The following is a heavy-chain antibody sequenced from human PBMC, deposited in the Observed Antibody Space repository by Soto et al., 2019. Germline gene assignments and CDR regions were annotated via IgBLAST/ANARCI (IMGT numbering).Heavy chain of an antibody. CDR1: GFTFSSYE. Sequence: GGSLRLSCAPSGFTFSSYEMNWVRQAPGKGLEWVSYISSSGSTIYYADSVKCLFTISRDNSKNTLYLQMNSLRAEDTAVYYCAKDLSPSSGTYYGYFDYWGQGTLVTVSS. V-gene: IGHV3-48*03. J-gene: IGHJ4*02. CDR2: ISSSGSTI. CDR3: AKDLSPSSGTYYGYFDY. D-gene: IGHD1-26*01.